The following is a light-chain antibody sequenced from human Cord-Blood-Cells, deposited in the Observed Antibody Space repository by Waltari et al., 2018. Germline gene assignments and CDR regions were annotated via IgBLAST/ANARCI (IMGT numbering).Light chain of an antibody. Sequence: QSALTQPPSASGPPGQPATLSCTGPTSDVGGYNYVSWYQQHPDKAPKLMICEVSKRPSGGPERFSGYKSGNAASLTVSGLQAEDEADYYCSSYAGSNKVFGGGTKLTVL. CDR2: EVS. J-gene: IGLJ3*02. CDR1: TSDVGGYNY. V-gene: IGLV2-8*01. CDR3: SSYAGSNKV.